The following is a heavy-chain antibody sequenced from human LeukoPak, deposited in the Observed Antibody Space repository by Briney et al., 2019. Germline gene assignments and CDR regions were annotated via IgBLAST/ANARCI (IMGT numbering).Heavy chain of an antibody. Sequence: SETLSLTCSVSNGAVKNYYWTWIRQPPGQGLEWIGNFLYSGTTTYRASLDSRLIISVDNSKNTVSLRLLSVMAADAAVYYCATLVYSGSRYHFDTWGQGTLVTVSS. CDR3: ATLVYSGSRYHFDT. J-gene: IGHJ4*02. V-gene: IGHV4-59*02. CDR1: NGAVKNYY. CDR2: FLYSGTT. D-gene: IGHD1-26*01.